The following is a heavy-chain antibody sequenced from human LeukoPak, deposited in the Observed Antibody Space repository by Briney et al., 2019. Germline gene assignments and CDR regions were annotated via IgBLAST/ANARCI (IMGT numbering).Heavy chain of an antibody. V-gene: IGHV5-51*01. D-gene: IGHD6-13*01. J-gene: IGHJ4*02. CDR3: ARLYRSWYGEIDY. CDR1: GYSFTSYW. Sequence: GESLKISCKGSGYSFTSYWIGWVRQMPGKGLEWMGIIYPGDSDTRYSPSFTGQVTISADKSIRTAYLQWSSLKASDTAMYYCARLYRSWYGEIDYWGQGTLVTVSS. CDR2: IYPGDSDT.